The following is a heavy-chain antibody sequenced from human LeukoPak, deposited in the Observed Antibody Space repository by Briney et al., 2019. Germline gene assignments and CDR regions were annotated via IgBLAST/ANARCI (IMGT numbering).Heavy chain of an antibody. V-gene: IGHV1-46*03. Sequence: GASVTVSYKASGYTFTNYYVHWVRQAPGQGLEWMGIIIPSGGGTNYAQKFQGRVTMTRDTSTSTVYMELSSLRSEDTAVYYCARHGSGRYYPAEGRVDYWGQGTLVTVSS. CDR3: ARHGSGRYYPAEGRVDY. J-gene: IGHJ4*02. D-gene: IGHD3-10*01. CDR2: IIPSGGGT. CDR1: GYTFTNYY.